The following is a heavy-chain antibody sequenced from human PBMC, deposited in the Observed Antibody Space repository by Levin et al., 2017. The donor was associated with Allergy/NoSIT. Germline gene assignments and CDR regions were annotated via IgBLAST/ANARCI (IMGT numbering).Heavy chain of an antibody. CDR3: ARIVSRSNNDY. V-gene: IGHV4-34*01. Sequence: SQTLSLTCAIYDGSFHSSYWTWIRQAPGKGLDWIGEISQSGSTRYNPSLESRVTISVDKSKNQFFLKLRSVTAADTAVYYCARIVSRSNNDYWGQGTLVTVSS. CDR1: DGSFHSSY. CDR2: ISQSGST. D-gene: IGHD1/OR15-1a*01. J-gene: IGHJ4*02.